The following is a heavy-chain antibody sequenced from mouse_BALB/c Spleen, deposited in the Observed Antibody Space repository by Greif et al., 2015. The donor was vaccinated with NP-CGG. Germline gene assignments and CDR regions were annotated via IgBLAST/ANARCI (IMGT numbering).Heavy chain of an antibody. CDR1: GFTFSSFG. V-gene: IGHV5-17*02. CDR3: ARSRAYYYGSSYDYYAMDY. CDR2: ISSGSSTI. D-gene: IGHD1-1*01. Sequence: EVKVEESGGGLVQPGGSRKLSCAASGFTFSSFGMHWVRQAPEKGLEWVAYISSGSSTIYYADTVKGRFTISRDNPKNTLFLQMTSLRSEDTAMYYCARSRAYYYGSSYDYYAMDYWGQGTSVTVSS. J-gene: IGHJ4*01.